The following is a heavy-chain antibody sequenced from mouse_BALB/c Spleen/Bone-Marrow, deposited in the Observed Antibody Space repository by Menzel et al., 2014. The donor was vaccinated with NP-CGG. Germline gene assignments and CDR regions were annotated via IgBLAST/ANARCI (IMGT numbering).Heavy chain of an antibody. CDR3: GRRTSGYARDC. CDR2: ISTYSGNT. D-gene: IGHD3-1*01. Sequence: QVQLKESGPELVWPGVSVRISCTGSGPTFTDYAIHWVKQSPAKRREWIGVISTYSGNTKYNQKFKEKAAMTVGKSSSTHYLQLAIWTSEESAICCCGRRTSGYARDCWGQGTSGTVSP. V-gene: IGHV1-67*01. J-gene: IGHJ4*01. CDR1: GPTFTDYA.